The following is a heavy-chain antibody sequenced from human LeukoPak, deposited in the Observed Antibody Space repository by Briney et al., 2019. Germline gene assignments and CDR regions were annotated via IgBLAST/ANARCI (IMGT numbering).Heavy chain of an antibody. D-gene: IGHD1-1*01. CDR3: ARTGTTDYYYYYMDV. CDR2: ISAYNGNT. J-gene: IGHJ6*03. Sequence: ASVKVSCKASGYTLTSYGISWVRQAPGQGLEWMGWISAYNGNTNYAQKLQGRVAMTTDTSTSTAYMELRSLRSDDTAVYYCARTGTTDYYYYYMDVWGKGTTVTVSS. V-gene: IGHV1-18*01. CDR1: GYTLTSYG.